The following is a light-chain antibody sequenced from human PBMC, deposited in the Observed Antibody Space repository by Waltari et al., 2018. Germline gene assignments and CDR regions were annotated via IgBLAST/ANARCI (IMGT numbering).Light chain of an antibody. J-gene: IGKJ4*01. CDR3: LQVTHMPPT. CDR2: KTS. CDR1: ESLVHGDGNPY. V-gene: IGKV2-24*01. Sequence: VLTQTPLSSPVTLGQPASISCKSRESLVHGDGNPYLSWLQQRPGQPPRLLIYKTSKRLSGVPDRFSGSGTGTDFTLKISRVEAEDVGVYYCLQVTHMPPTFGGGTKVEIK.